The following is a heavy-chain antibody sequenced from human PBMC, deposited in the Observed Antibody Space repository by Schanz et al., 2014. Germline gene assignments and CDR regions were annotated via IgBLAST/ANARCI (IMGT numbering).Heavy chain of an antibody. CDR2: IYSGGST. Sequence: EVQLVESGGGLIQPGGSLRLSCAASGFTVSSNYMSWVRQAPGKGLEWVSVIYSGGSTYYADSVKGRFTISRDSSKNTLFLQMNSLRPEDTALYFCARDEGRDGYNLAFDVWGQGTTVTVSS. V-gene: IGHV3-53*01. D-gene: IGHD5-12*01. CDR1: GFTVSSNY. CDR3: ARDEGRDGYNLAFDV. J-gene: IGHJ6*02.